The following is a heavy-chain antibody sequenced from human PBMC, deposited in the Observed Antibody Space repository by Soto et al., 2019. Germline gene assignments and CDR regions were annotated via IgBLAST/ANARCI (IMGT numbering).Heavy chain of an antibody. D-gene: IGHD2-15*01. CDR3: ARQTVVNTEGPGPLDY. V-gene: IGHV4-59*01. J-gene: IGHJ4*02. Sequence: QVQLQESGPGLVKPSETLSLTCTVSGDSLSVYYLTWIRQPPGRGLEWLGYIYYIGNTYYNPSLMSRVTISVDTSNNQFSLRLNSVTAADTAVYYCARQTVVNTEGPGPLDYWGQGTLVNVST. CDR1: GDSLSVYY. CDR2: IYYIGNT.